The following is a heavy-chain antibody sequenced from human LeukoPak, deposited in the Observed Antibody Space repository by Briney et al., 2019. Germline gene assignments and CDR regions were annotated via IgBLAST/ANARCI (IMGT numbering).Heavy chain of an antibody. J-gene: IGHJ4*02. D-gene: IGHD6-25*01. CDR3: AKIAAVRGYRRGYYFDY. CDR2: IKQDGSEK. V-gene: IGHV3-7*01. CDR1: GSTFSSYW. Sequence: GGSLRPSCAASGSTFSSYWMSWVRQAPGKGLEWVANIKQDGSEKYYVDSVKGRFTISRDNAKNSLYLQMNSLRAEDTAVYYCAKIAAVRGYRRGYYFDYWGQGTLVTVSS.